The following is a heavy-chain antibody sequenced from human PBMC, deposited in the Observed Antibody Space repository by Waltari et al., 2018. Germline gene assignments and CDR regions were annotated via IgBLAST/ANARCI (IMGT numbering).Heavy chain of an antibody. D-gene: IGHD7-27*01. Sequence: EVQLVESGGGLVKPGGSLRLSCAASGFTFSHAWMTWVRQAPGKGLEWVGRIRTKTEGATTDYTAPVKGRFTISRDDSENTLYLQMNSLRVEDTALYYCATWTGGSLGAFDNWGQGTMVTVSS. J-gene: IGHJ3*02. V-gene: IGHV3-15*01. CDR2: IRTKTEGATT. CDR1: GFTFSHAW. CDR3: ATWTGGSLGAFDN.